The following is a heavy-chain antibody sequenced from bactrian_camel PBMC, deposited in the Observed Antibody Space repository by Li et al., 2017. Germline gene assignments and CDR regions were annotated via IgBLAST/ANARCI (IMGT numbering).Heavy chain of an antibody. D-gene: IGHD3*01. V-gene: IGHV3S53*01. CDR1: GYMDSKRC. Sequence: HVQLVESGGGSVEAGGSVRLSCAASGYMDSKRCMGWFRQAPGKEREAVAAIDSDGTTSYASSLKGRFTISKDRAKNTLYLQMNSLEVGDTAMYYCAADGEGSWCYDVPTEWHFRGQGTQVTVS. J-gene: IGHJ4*01. CDR3: AADGEGSWCYDVPTEWHF. CDR2: IDSDGTT.